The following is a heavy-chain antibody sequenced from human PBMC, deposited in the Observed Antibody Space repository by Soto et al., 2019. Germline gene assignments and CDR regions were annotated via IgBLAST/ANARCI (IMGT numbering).Heavy chain of an antibody. J-gene: IGHJ3*02. V-gene: IGHV4-31*03. CDR1: GGSISSGGYY. CDR2: IYYSGST. Sequence: SETLSLTCTVSGGSISSGGYYWSWIRQHPGKGLEWIGYIYYSGSTYYNPSLKSRVTISVDTSKNQFSLKLSSVTAADTAVYYCAKDLTDIDTIFGVVIIVSGHHDAFDIWGQGTMVTVSS. D-gene: IGHD3-3*01. CDR3: AKDLTDIDTIFGVVIIVSGHHDAFDI.